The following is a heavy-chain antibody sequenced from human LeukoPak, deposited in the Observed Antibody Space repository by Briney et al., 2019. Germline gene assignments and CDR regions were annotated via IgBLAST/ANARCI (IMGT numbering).Heavy chain of an antibody. CDR2: IYPGESDT. CDR3: ASSIFGVVKASAFDI. V-gene: IGHV5-51*01. J-gene: IGHJ3*02. D-gene: IGHD3-3*02. Sequence: NLGESLKISCKGSGYSFTSYWIGWVRQMPGKGLEGMGIIYPGESDTRYSPSFQGQVTISADKSISTAYLQWSSLKASDTAMYYCASSIFGVVKASAFDIWGQGTMVTVSS. CDR1: GYSFTSYW.